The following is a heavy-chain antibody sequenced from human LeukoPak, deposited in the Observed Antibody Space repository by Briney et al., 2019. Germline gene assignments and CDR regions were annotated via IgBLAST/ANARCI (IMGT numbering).Heavy chain of an antibody. J-gene: IGHJ4*02. D-gene: IGHD2/OR15-2a*01. V-gene: IGHV3-30*02. CDR2: IRYDGSNK. CDR3: AKDLFGKSRLLSPGF. Sequence: GGSLRLSCAASGFTFSSYGMHWVRQAPGKGLEWVAFIRYDGSNKYYADSVKGRFTISRDNSKNTLYLQMNSLRAEDTAVYYCAKDLFGKSRLLSPGFWGQGTLVTVSS. CDR1: GFTFSSYG.